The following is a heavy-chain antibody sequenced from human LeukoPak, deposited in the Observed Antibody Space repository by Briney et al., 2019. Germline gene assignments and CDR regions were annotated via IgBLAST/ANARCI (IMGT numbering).Heavy chain of an antibody. J-gene: IGHJ4*02. CDR2: ISGSGGST. CDR3: AKDSYYYGSGSFGDY. CDR1: GFTFSSYA. Sequence: GGSLRLSCAASGFTFSSYAMSWVRQAPGKGLEWVSAISGSGGSTYYADSVKGRFTITRDNSKNTLYLQMNSLRAEDTAVYYCAKDSYYYGSGSFGDYWGQGTLVTVSS. D-gene: IGHD3-10*01. V-gene: IGHV3-23*01.